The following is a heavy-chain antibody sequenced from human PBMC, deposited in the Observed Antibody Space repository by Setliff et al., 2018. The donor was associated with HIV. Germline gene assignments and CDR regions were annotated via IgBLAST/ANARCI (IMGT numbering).Heavy chain of an antibody. D-gene: IGHD3-22*01. CDR3: ARDRLDYYDSSGYLDWYFDL. J-gene: IGHJ2*01. V-gene: IGHV4-4*08. Sequence: TCTVSGGSISSYYWSWIRQPPGKGLEWIGYIYTSGSTNYNPSLKSRVTISVDTSKNQFSLKLRSVTAADTAVYYCARDRLDYYDSSGYLDWYFDLWGRGTLVTVSS. CDR2: IYTSGST. CDR1: GGSISSYY.